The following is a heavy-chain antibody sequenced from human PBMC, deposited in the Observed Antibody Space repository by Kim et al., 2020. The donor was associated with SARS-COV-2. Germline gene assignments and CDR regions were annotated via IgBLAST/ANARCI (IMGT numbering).Heavy chain of an antibody. V-gene: IGHV4-59*01. Sequence: SETLSLTCTVSGGSISNYYWSWIRQVPGKGLEWIAYIHNSGNTNYNPSLKSRVTISMDSSKNQFSLKLTSVTAADTAVYYCARGAGWWNPWGQGTLVTVSS. CDR1: GGSISNYY. J-gene: IGHJ5*02. D-gene: IGHD2-15*01. CDR3: ARGAGWWNP. CDR2: IHNSGNT.